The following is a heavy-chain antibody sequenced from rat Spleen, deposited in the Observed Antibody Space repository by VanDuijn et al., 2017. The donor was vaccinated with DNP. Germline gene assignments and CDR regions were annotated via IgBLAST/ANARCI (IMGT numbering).Heavy chain of an antibody. D-gene: IGHD5-1*01. CDR1: GFNFNAYY. V-gene: IGHV4-2*01. J-gene: IGHJ4*01. Sequence: EVKLVESGGGLVQPGRSLKVSCTASGFNFNAYYMAWVRQAPGKGLEWIGEIKKDGTAIHFSHSLMGRFTISRDNAQNTLYLQMNNLGSEDTGIYSCARAHWESALDAWGQGTSVTVSS. CDR3: ARAHWESALDA. CDR2: IKKDGTAI.